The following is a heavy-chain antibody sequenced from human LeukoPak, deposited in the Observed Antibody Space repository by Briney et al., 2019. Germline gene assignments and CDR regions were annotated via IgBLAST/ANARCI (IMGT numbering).Heavy chain of an antibody. CDR1: GYSFTSYW. CDR3: ARPSCSGASCLPST. V-gene: IGHV5-51*01. J-gene: IGHJ5*02. Sequence: GESLQISCKGSGYSFTSYWIGWVRQLPGKGLEWMGIIYPGDSDTRYSPSFQGQVTISAVKSTSTAYLQWSSLKASDTAMYYCARPSCSGASCLPSTWGQGTLVTVSS. D-gene: IGHD2-15*01. CDR2: IYPGDSDT.